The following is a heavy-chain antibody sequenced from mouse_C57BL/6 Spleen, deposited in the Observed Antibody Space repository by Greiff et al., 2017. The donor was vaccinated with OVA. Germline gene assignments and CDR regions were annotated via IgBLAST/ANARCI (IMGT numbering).Heavy chain of an antibody. Sequence: QVQLKQSGAELVKPGASVKISCKASGYAFSSYWMNWVKQRPGKGLEWIGQIYPGDGDTNYNGKFKGKATLTADKSSSTAYMQLSSLTSEDSAVYFCARGATVVATPFAYWGQGTLVTVSA. CDR2: IYPGDGDT. CDR1: GYAFSSYW. D-gene: IGHD1-1*01. V-gene: IGHV1-80*01. CDR3: ARGATVVATPFAY. J-gene: IGHJ3*01.